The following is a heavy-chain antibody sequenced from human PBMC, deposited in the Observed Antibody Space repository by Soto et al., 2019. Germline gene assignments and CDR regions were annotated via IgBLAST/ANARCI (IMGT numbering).Heavy chain of an antibody. D-gene: IGHD2-2*01. CDR2: IYPGDSDT. Sequence: GESLKISCKGSGYSFTSYWIGWVRQMPGKGLEWMGIIYPGDSDTRYSPSFQGQVTISADKSISTAYLQWSSLKASDTAMYYCAGLGLGCSSTSCHYYGMDVWGQGTTVTVSS. CDR1: GYSFTSYW. J-gene: IGHJ6*02. V-gene: IGHV5-51*01. CDR3: AGLGLGCSSTSCHYYGMDV.